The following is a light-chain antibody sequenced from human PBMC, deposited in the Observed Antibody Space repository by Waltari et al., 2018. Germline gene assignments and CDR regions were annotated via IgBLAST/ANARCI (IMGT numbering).Light chain of an antibody. J-gene: IGKJ1*01. CDR2: GAS. V-gene: IGKV3-20*01. CDR3: QHYVRLPAT. Sequence: EIVLKQSPGTLSLSPGARATLSCRASQSVGGTLAWYQQKPGQAPRLLLYGASIRAPGTPDRFSGTGSGTDFSLTISRLEPEDFAVYYCQHYVRLPATFGQGTKVEIK. CDR1: QSVGGT.